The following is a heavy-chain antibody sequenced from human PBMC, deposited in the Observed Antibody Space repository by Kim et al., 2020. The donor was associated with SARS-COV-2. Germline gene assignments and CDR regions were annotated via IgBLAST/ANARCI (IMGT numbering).Heavy chain of an antibody. Sequence: ATSVKCRFTISRDNSKNTLYLQMNSLRAEDTAVYYCARSRGGSYLDAFDIWGQGTMVTVSS. J-gene: IGHJ3*02. V-gene: IGHV3-30*01. CDR3: ARSRGGSYLDAFDI. D-gene: IGHD1-26*01.